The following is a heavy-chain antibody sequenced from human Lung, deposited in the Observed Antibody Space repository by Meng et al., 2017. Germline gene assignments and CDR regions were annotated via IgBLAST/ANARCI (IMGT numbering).Heavy chain of an antibody. CDR2: ISSDSLYI. J-gene: IGHJ4*02. V-gene: IGHV3-21*01. CDR1: GFTFSNYS. Sequence: EVQLVESGGGLVTPGGSLRLSCAASGFTFSNYSINWVRQAPGKGLEWVSSISSDSLYIFYADSVKGRFTISRDNAKNSLYLLMIGLRPEDTVVFYGARFETVGVARGDFWGQGTLVTVSS. D-gene: IGHD2-15*01. CDR3: ARFETVGVARGDF.